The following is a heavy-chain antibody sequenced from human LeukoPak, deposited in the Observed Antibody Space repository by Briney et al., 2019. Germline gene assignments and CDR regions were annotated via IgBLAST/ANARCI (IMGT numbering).Heavy chain of an antibody. Sequence: GGSLRLSCAASGFTVSSNYINWVRQAPGRGLEWVSLIYGSTSADYADSVKGRFTISRDTSMNTVYLQMNSLRAEDTAVYYCARLNFGDDYWGQGTLVTVSS. CDR2: IYGSTSA. J-gene: IGHJ4*02. D-gene: IGHD4-17*01. CDR1: GFTVSSNY. V-gene: IGHV3-66*01. CDR3: ARLNFGDDY.